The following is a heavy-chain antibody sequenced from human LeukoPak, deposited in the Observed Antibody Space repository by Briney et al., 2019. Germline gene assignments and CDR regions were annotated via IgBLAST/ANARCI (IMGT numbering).Heavy chain of an antibody. J-gene: IGHJ4*02. CDR3: ARDEEGARGDY. CDR2: ISAYNGNT. CDR1: GYTFTGYY. Sequence: ASVKVSCKASGYTFTGYYMHWVRQAPGQGLEWMGWISAYNGNTNYAQKLQGRVTMTTDTSTSTAYMELRSLRSDDTAVYYCARDEEGARGDYWGQGTLVTVSS. D-gene: IGHD1-26*01. V-gene: IGHV1-18*04.